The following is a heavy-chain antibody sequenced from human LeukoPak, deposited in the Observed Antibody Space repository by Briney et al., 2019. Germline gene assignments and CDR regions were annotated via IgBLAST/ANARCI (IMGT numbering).Heavy chain of an antibody. CDR3: AREASDYGVGLDY. Sequence: SVKASCKASGGTFSSYAISWVRQAPGQGLEWMGGIIPIFGTANYAQKFQGRVTITADKSTSTAYMELSSLRSEDTAVYYCAREASDYGVGLDYWGQGTLVTVSS. CDR2: IIPIFGTA. V-gene: IGHV1-69*06. D-gene: IGHD4-17*01. J-gene: IGHJ4*02. CDR1: GGTFSSYA.